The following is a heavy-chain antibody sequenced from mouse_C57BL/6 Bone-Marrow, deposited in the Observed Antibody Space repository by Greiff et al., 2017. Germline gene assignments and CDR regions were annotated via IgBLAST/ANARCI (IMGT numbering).Heavy chain of an antibody. J-gene: IGHJ3*01. CDR3: ASYYGSSYVAWFAY. Sequence: EVKLVESGGDLVKPGGSLKLSCAASGFTFSSYGMSWVRQTPDKRLEWVATISSGGSYTYYPDSVKGRFTISRDNAKNTLYLQMSSLKCEDTAMYYCASYYGSSYVAWFAYWGQGTLVTVSA. V-gene: IGHV5-6*02. CDR2: ISSGGSYT. D-gene: IGHD1-1*01. CDR1: GFTFSSYG.